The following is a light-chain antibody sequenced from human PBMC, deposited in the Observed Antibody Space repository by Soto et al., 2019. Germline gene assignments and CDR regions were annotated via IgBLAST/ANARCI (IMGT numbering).Light chain of an antibody. Sequence: DIQMTQSPSSLSASVGDRVTITCRASQNISSFLNWYQQKPGKAPKLLLYAASSLQSGVPSRFSGSGSGTDFTLTISSLQPDDFATYYCQQSYSTLTWTFGQGTKVEIK. CDR1: QNISSF. CDR3: QQSYSTLTWT. CDR2: AAS. J-gene: IGKJ1*01. V-gene: IGKV1-39*01.